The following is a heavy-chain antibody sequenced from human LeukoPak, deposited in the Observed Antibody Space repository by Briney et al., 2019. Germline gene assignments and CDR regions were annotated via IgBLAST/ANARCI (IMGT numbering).Heavy chain of an antibody. CDR1: GGSISRHH. D-gene: IGHD4-17*01. V-gene: IGHV4-59*11. CDR2: LHHTGST. J-gene: IGHJ4*02. Sequence: SETLSLTCSVSGGSISRHHWNWIRQAPGKGLEWVGFLHHTGSTDYNPSLKNRVTISGDTSKNQVSLILISVTAADTAVYYCARGVTTHYSLFESDGLFVGPLDSWGQGTLVTASS. CDR3: ARGVTTHYSLFESDGLFVGPLDS.